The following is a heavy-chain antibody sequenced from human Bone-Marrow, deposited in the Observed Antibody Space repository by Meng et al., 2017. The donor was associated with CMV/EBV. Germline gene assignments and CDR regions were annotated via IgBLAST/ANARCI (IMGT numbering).Heavy chain of an antibody. CDR1: GGSFSGYY. Sequence: SETLSLTCAVYGGSFSGYYWSWIRQPPGKGLEWIGEINHSGSTNYNPSLKSRVTISVDTSKNQFSLKLSSVTAADTAVYYCARDSMYSSGWNYYYYGMDFWGQGTMVTVSS. CDR2: INHSGST. J-gene: IGHJ6*02. V-gene: IGHV4-34*01. D-gene: IGHD6-19*01. CDR3: ARDSMYSSGWNYYYYGMDF.